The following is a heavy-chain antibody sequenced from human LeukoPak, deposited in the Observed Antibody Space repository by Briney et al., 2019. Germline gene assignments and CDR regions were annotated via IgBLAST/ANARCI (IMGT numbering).Heavy chain of an antibody. CDR2: ISYSGST. J-gene: IGHJ4*02. V-gene: IGHV4-59*01. Sequence: SETLSLTCTVSAGSISNYYWSWIRQPPGKGLEWIGYISYSGSTNYNPSLKSRVTISADTSKNQFSLKLSSVTAADTAVYYCARGSPHYYDSSGYYSNWGQGTLVTVSS. D-gene: IGHD3-22*01. CDR1: AGSISNYY. CDR3: ARGSPHYYDSSGYYSN.